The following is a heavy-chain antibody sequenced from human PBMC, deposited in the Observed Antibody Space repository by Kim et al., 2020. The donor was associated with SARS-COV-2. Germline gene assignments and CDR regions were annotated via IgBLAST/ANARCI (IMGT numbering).Heavy chain of an antibody. CDR3: ARGSGYFGFDY. D-gene: IGHD3-22*01. Sequence: GGSLRLSCAASGFTFSESWMHWVRQTPETGLLWVSRINSDATTIEYADSVRGRFTISRDNAKNTLYLQMNNLRAEDLAVYYCARGSGYFGFDYWGQGALVTVPS. J-gene: IGHJ4*02. CDR1: GFTFSESW. V-gene: IGHV3-74*03. CDR2: INSDATTI.